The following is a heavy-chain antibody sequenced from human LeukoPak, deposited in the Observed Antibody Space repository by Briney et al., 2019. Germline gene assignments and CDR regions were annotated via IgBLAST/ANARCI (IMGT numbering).Heavy chain of an antibody. Sequence: SETLSLTCAVYGGPFSGYYWSWIPQPPGKGLEWIGEINHSGSTNYNPSLKSRVTISVDTSKNQFSLKLSSVTAADTAVYYCARWGPIVVVPAAIHYMDVWGKGTTVTVSS. V-gene: IGHV4-34*01. CDR1: GGPFSGYY. D-gene: IGHD2-2*02. CDR2: INHSGST. J-gene: IGHJ6*03. CDR3: ARWGPIVVVPAAIHYMDV.